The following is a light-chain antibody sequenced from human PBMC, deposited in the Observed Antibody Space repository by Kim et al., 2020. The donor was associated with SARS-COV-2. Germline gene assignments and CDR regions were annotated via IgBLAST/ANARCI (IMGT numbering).Light chain of an antibody. CDR1: SSDVGSYSR. V-gene: IGLV2-18*02. Sequence: QSGTVSCTGTSSDVGSYSRVSWYRQPPGTAPKVMIYEVSNRPSGVPDRFSGSKSGNKASLTISGLQAEDEADYYCSSYTSSNTVVFGGGTQLTVL. J-gene: IGLJ2*01. CDR2: EVS. CDR3: SSYTSSNTVV.